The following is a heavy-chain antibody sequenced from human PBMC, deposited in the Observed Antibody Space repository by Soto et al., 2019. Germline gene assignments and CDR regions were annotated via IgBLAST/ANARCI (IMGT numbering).Heavy chain of an antibody. V-gene: IGHV1-69*01. J-gene: IGHJ4*02. CDR3: AKARGESPMVQDDFFDY. CDR1: GGSFNNDA. D-gene: IGHD1-1*01. Sequence: QVQLVQSGAEVRKPGSSVKVSCKASGGSFNNDAISWVRQVLGQRLEWMGGIIPLFGAPNYAPDFQGRVSITADESTTIVYMELSSLTSEDTAMYFCAKARGESPMVQDDFFDYWGQGTLVSVAS. CDR2: IIPLFGAP.